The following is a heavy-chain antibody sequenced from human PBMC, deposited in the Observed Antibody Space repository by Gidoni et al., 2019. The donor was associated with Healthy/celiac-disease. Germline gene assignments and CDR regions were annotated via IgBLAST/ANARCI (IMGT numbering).Heavy chain of an antibody. D-gene: IGHD3-10*01. Sequence: FTISRANSKNTLSLQMNSLRAEDTAVYYCARDLLFGWYFDLWGRGTLVTVSS. J-gene: IGHJ2*01. CDR3: ARDLLFGWYFDL. V-gene: IGHV3-30*01.